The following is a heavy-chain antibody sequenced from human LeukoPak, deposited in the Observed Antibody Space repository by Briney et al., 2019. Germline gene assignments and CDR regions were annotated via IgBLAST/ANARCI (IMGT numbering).Heavy chain of an antibody. CDR2: IKQDGSEK. CDR3: ARDSAYYYGSGSYSVYYYYYYGMDV. D-gene: IGHD3-10*01. V-gene: IGHV3-7*01. Sequence: GGSLRLSCAASGFTFSSYWMRWVRQAPGKGLEWVANIKQDGSEKYYVDSVKGRFTISRDNAQNSLYLQMNSLRAEDTAVYYCARDSAYYYGSGSYSVYYYYYYGMDVWGQGTTVTVSS. CDR1: GFTFSSYW. J-gene: IGHJ6*02.